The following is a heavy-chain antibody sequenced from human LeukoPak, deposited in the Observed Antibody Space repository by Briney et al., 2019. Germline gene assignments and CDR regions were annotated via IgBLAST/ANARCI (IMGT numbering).Heavy chain of an antibody. D-gene: IGHD3-3*01. CDR2: ICSSSSYI. J-gene: IGHJ4*02. V-gene: IGHV3-21*01. CDR1: GFTFSTYS. Sequence: GGSLRLSCAASGFTFSTYSMNWVRQAPGKGLEWVSAICSSSSYIYYADSVKGRFTISRDNAKNSLYLQMNSLRAEDTAVYYCARERDDYYFDYWGQGTLVTVSS. CDR3: ARERDDYYFDY.